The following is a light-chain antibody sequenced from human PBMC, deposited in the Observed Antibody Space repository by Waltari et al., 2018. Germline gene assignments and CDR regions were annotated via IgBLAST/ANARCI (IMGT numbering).Light chain of an antibody. CDR2: EVS. Sequence: QSALTQPASVSGSPGQSLTISCTGTRSDVGGYNYVSWYQQHPGKAPKLMIYEVSNRPSGVSNRFSGSKSGNTASLTISGLQAEDEADYYCSSYTSSSTYVFGTGTKVTVL. V-gene: IGLV2-14*01. J-gene: IGLJ1*01. CDR3: SSYTSSSTYV. CDR1: RSDVGGYNY.